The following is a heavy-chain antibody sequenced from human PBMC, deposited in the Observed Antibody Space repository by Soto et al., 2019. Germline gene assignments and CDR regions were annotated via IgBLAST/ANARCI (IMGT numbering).Heavy chain of an antibody. V-gene: IGHV4-59*08. CDR3: ARLTYSSSWYKYYYCYYYMDV. D-gene: IGHD6-13*01. CDR2: IYYSGST. Sequence: SETLSLTCTVSGGSISSYYWSWIRQPPGKGLEWIGYIYYSGSTNYNPSLKSRVTISVDTSKNQFSLKLSSVTAADTAVYYCARLTYSSSWYKYYYCYYYMDVWGKGTTVTVSS. J-gene: IGHJ6*03. CDR1: GGSISSYY.